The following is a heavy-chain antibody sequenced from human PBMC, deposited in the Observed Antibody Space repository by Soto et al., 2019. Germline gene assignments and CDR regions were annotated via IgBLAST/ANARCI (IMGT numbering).Heavy chain of an antibody. Sequence: PSETLSLTCTVSGVSISSYYWSWIRQPPGKGLEWIGYIYYSGSTNYNPSLKSRVTISVDTSKNQFSLKLSSVTAADTAVYYCARFYYYGMDVWGQGTTVTVSS. V-gene: IGHV4-59*01. J-gene: IGHJ6*02. CDR3: ARFYYYGMDV. CDR2: IYYSGST. CDR1: GVSISSYY.